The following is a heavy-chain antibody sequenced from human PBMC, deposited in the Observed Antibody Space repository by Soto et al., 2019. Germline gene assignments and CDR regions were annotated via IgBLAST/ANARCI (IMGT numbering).Heavy chain of an antibody. V-gene: IGHV4-59*01. J-gene: IGHJ5*02. Sequence: SGSLSLTCSSSGGSIIIDWWSWIRQPPGKGLELIGYIYYGAYNNYNRILKSRVTISGDTSQKQVSLKLNSVTTADTAVYYCARSDSNWFDPWGQGVLVPVSS. CDR1: GGSIIIDW. CDR2: IYYGAYN. CDR3: ARSDSNWFDP.